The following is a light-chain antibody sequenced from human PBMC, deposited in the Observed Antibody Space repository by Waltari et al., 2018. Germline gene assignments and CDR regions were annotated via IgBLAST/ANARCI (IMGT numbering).Light chain of an antibody. CDR3: QQYNNWPLYT. CDR2: GTS. V-gene: IGKV3-15*01. Sequence: EILMTQSPATLSVSPGDRATPSCRASQSVSSNLAWYQQKPGQAPRLLIYGTSTRATGIPARFSGSGSGTEFTLTISSLQSEDFAVYYCQQYNNWPLYTFGQGTQLEIK. J-gene: IGKJ2*01. CDR1: QSVSSN.